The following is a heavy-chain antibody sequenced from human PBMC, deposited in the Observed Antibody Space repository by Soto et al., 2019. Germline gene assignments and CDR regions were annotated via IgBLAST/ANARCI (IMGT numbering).Heavy chain of an antibody. D-gene: IGHD4-17*01. V-gene: IGHV4-4*01. Sequence: QVQLQESGPGLVKPSGTLSLTCAVSSGSISSSNWWSWVRQPPGKGLEWIGEIYHSGSTNYNPSRKSRVTISVDKSKNQFALKLSSVTAASSGVYCCANSTPRGAFDIWGEGTMVTVSS. J-gene: IGHJ3*02. CDR1: SGSISSSNW. CDR2: IYHSGST. CDR3: ANSTPRGAFDI.